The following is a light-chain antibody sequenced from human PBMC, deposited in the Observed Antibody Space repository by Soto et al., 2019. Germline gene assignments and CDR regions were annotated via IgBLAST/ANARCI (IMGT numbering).Light chain of an antibody. CDR1: SSDVWSFNF. Sequence: QSALTQSASVSGSPGQSITISCTRPSSDVWSFNFVSWYQQHPDKAPQVLIYEVTKRPPGVSNRFSGSKSGNTASLTISGLQADDEADYYCCSDAGSSSYVFGTGTKLTVL. CDR3: CSDAGSSSYV. V-gene: IGLV2-23*02. J-gene: IGLJ1*01. CDR2: EVT.